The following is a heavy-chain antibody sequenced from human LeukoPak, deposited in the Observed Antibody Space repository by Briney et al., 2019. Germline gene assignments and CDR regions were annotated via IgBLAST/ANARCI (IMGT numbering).Heavy chain of an antibody. CDR2: IGTAGDT. J-gene: IGHJ4*02. CDR3: ARVAKERVGGVYYFDY. CDR1: GFTFSDYD. V-gene: IGHV3-13*01. Sequence: TGGSLRLSCAASGFTFSDYDMHWVRQATGKGLEWVSAIGTAGDTYYTDSVKGRFTISRENAKNSLYLQMNSLRAGDTAVYYCARVAKERVGGVYYFDYWGQGTLVTVSS. D-gene: IGHD1-1*01.